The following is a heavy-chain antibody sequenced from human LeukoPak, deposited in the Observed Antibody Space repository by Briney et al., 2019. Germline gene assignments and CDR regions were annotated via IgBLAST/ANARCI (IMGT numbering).Heavy chain of an antibody. V-gene: IGHV3-23*01. J-gene: IGHJ4*02. CDR2: ISGSGGST. D-gene: IGHD3-9*01. CDR3: AKDRVAKSRYFDSLGY. CDR1: GFTFSGYG. Sequence: GGSLRLSCAASGFTFSGYGMSWVRQAPGKGLEWVSAISGSGGSTYYADSVKGRFTISRDNSKNTLYLQMNSLRAEDTAVYYCAKDRVAKSRYFDSLGYWGQGTLVTVSS.